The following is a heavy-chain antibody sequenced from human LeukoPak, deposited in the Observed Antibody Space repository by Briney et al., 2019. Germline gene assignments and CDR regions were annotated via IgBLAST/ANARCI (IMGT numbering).Heavy chain of an antibody. J-gene: IGHJ4*02. CDR2: FYYSGST. Sequence: SETLSLTCTVSGGSISSGGYYWSWIRQHPGKGLEWIGYFYYSGSTYYNPSLKSRVTISVDTSKNQFSLKLSSVTAADTAVYYCARVPSSGYYPLFDYWGQGTLVSVSS. D-gene: IGHD3-22*01. CDR1: GGSISSGGYY. CDR3: ARVPSSGYYPLFDY. V-gene: IGHV4-31*03.